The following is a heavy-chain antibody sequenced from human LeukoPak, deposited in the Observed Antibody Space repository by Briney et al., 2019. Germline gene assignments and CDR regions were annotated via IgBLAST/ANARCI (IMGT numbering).Heavy chain of an antibody. CDR3: ARLSRYGGDFDY. J-gene: IGHJ4*02. V-gene: IGHV4-30-4*08. Sequence: PSETLSLTCTVSGGSISSSSYYWGWIRQPPGKGLEWIGYIYYSGSTYYNPSLKSRVTISVDRSKNQFSLRVSSVTAAETAVYYCARLSRYGGDFDYWGQGTLVTVSS. CDR2: IYYSGST. CDR1: GGSISSSSYY. D-gene: IGHD5-24*01.